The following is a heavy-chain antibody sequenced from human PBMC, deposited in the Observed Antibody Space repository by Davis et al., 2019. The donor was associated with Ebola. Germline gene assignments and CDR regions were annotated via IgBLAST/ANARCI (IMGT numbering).Heavy chain of an antibody. J-gene: IGHJ4*02. Sequence: GESLKISCAASGFTFSSYWMHWVRQVPGKGLVWVSRSNEHGTITNYADSVRGRFTISRDNAKNSLYLQMNSLRAEDTAVYYCAREGAAAGMDIDYWGQGILVTVSS. CDR1: GFTFSSYW. V-gene: IGHV3-74*01. CDR3: AREGAAAGMDIDY. CDR2: SNEHGTIT. D-gene: IGHD6-13*01.